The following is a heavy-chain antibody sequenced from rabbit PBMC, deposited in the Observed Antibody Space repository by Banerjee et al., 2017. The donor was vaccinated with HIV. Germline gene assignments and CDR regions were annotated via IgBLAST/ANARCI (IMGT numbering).Heavy chain of an antibody. CDR2: IGAGRGST. Sequence: QLKESGGGLVNPGGSLTLTCTASGFSLSSYSMSWVRQAPGKGLEWIGSIGAGRGSTDYASWVNGRFTISSHNAQNTLYLELNSLTAADTATYFCARGGVGTTYPYGGMDLWGPGTLVTVS. CDR3: ARGGVGTTYPYGGMDL. CDR1: GFSLSSYS. D-gene: IGHD8-1*01. J-gene: IGHJ6*01. V-gene: IGHV1S7*01.